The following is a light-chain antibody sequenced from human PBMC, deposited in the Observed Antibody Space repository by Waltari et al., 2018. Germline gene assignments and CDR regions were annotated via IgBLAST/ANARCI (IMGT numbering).Light chain of an antibody. CDR2: YDS. J-gene: IGLJ1*01. V-gene: IGLV3-21*04. Sequence: SYVLTQAPSVSVAPGETARITCGGNNIADNNVNWYQQKPGQAPVLVIFYDSDRPSGIPERFSGSNSGNTATLTISRAEAGDEADYYCQVWDTSIDLSVFGTGTKVTVL. CDR3: QVWDTSIDLSV. CDR1: NIADNN.